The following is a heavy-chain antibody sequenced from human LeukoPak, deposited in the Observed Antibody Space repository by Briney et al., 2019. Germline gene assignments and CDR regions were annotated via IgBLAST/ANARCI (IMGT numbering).Heavy chain of an antibody. V-gene: IGHV3-23*01. D-gene: IGHD6-19*01. J-gene: IGHJ4*02. CDR1: GFTFSSYA. CDR3: AKAGKTGYSSGWYPNDDY. CDR2: ISGSGGST. Sequence: PGGSLRLSCAASGFTFSSYAMSWVRQAPGKGLEWVSAISGSGGSTYYADSVKGRFTISRDNSKNTLYLQMNSLRAEDTAVYYCAKAGKTGYSSGWYPNDDYWGQGTLVTVSS.